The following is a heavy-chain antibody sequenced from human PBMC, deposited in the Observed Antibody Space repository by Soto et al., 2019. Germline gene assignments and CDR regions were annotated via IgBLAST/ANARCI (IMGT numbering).Heavy chain of an antibody. V-gene: IGHV3-33*01. Sequence: QVQLVESGGGVVQPGGSLRLSCEGSGFPFRSYGIQWVRQAPGKGLEWLGLIWNDGSHAYYADSVKGRFTISRDNSKNTVCLQVSNLRAEDTAVYFCARDQTDSGGYSDSWGQGTLVTVSS. CDR2: IWNDGSHA. CDR3: ARDQTDSGGYSDS. D-gene: IGHD2-15*01. J-gene: IGHJ4*02. CDR1: GFPFRSYG.